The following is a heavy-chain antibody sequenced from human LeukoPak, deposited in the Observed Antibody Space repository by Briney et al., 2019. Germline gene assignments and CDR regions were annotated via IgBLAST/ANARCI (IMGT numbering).Heavy chain of an antibody. D-gene: IGHD6-19*01. CDR2: INHSGST. V-gene: IGHV4-34*01. Sequence: SETLSLTCAVYGGSFSGYYWSWIRQPPGKGLEWIGEINHSGSTNYNPSLKSRVTISVDTSKNQFSLKLSSVTAADTAVYYCARGSSGWYLDPWGQGTLVTVSS. CDR3: ARGSSGWYLDP. J-gene: IGHJ5*02. CDR1: GGSFSGYY.